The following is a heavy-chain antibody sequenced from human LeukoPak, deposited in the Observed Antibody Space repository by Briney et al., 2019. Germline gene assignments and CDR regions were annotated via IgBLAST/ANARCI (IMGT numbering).Heavy chain of an antibody. CDR1: GLTFSSYW. Sequence: GGSLRLSCAASGLTFSSYWIHWVRQAPGKGLVWVSRIKGDGRHTIYADSVKGRFTISRDNAKNTLYLQMKSLRAEDTAVYYCVRDWDHYDFDSWGQGTLVTVSS. CDR2: IKGDGRHT. V-gene: IGHV3-74*01. D-gene: IGHD3-16*01. J-gene: IGHJ5*01. CDR3: VRDWDHYDFDS.